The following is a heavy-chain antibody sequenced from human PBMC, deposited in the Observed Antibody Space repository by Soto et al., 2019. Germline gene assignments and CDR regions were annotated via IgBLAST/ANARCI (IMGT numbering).Heavy chain of an antibody. CDR3: ATYYNNGLCYRYSYCLDF. CDR2: IYYSRST. J-gene: IGHJ6*02. V-gene: IGHV4-31*03. CDR1: CGSINCGGYY. Sequence: PALTCSVSCGSINCGGYYWSRLRQHPGKGLEWIWYIYYSRSTYYNPTLKSRVTISVDTSKNQFSLKLSSVTAADTAVYYYATYYNNGLCYRYSYCLDFWGQGTMVTVSS. D-gene: IGHD2-8*01.